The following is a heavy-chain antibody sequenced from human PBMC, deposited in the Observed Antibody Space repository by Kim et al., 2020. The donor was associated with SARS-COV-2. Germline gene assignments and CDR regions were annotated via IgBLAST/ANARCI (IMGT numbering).Heavy chain of an antibody. V-gene: IGHV4-39*01. Sequence: SETLSLTCTVSGCSISSSSYYWGWIRQPPGKGLEWIGSIYYSGSTYYNPSLKSRVTISVDTSKNQFFLNLSSVTSADTAAYYCAGTPTDWGNYYYYGMD. D-gene: IGHD2-21*01. CDR3: AGTPTDWGNYYYYGMD. CDR1: GCSISSSSYY. CDR2: IYYSGST. J-gene: IGHJ6*01.